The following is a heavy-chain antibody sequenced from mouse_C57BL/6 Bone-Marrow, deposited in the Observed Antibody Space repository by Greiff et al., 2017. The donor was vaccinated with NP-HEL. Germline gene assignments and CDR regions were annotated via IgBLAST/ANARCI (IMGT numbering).Heavy chain of an antibody. CDR2: FNPNYGTT. V-gene: IGHV1-39*01. D-gene: IGHD1-1*01. CDR3: ARVYYYGSSEWYFDV. CDR1: GYSFTDYN. J-gene: IGHJ1*03. Sequence: EVQLQESGPELVKPGASVKISCKASGYSFTDYNMNWVKQSNGKSLEWIGVFNPNYGTTSYNQKFKGKATLTVDQSSSTAYMQLNSLTSEDSAVYYCARVYYYGSSEWYFDVWGTGTTVTVSS.